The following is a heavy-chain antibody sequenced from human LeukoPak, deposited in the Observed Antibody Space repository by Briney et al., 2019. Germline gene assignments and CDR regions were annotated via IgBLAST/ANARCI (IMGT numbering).Heavy chain of an antibody. J-gene: IGHJ4*02. CDR3: AKGGIVYSSGRQKGFCDY. D-gene: IGHD6-19*01. CDR1: GFTFSSYA. V-gene: IGHV3-23*01. Sequence: GGPLRLSCAASGFTFSSYAMSWVRQAPGKGLEWLSAISGSGGSPYYADSVKGRFTISRDNSKDTLYLQMDSLRAEDTAVYYCAKGGIVYSSGRQKGFCDYWGQGTLVTVSS. CDR2: ISGSGGSP.